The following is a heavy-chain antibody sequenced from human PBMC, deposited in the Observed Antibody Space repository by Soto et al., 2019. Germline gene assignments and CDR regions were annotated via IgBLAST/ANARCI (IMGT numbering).Heavy chain of an antibody. CDR1: GGSITSGGYY. CDR3: VREPPRYCNGSRCLYYYDH. J-gene: IGHJ4*02. CDR2: IYYSGHT. V-gene: IGHV4-31*03. D-gene: IGHD2-15*01. Sequence: QVQLQESGPGLVKPSQTLFLTCTVSGGSITSGGYYWNWIRQHPGKGLEWIGYIYYSGHTYYNPSLKSRLDLSLDTSKKQFSLRLSAVTAAETAQYYCVREPPRYCNGSRCLYYYDHWGQGARVTVSS.